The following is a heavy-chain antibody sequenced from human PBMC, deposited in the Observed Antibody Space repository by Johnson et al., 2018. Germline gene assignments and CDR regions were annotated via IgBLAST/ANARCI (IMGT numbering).Heavy chain of an antibody. J-gene: IGHJ6*03. CDR3: AKKGEALRVLEWLSGDYYMDV. CDR1: GFTFSSYG. V-gene: IGHV3-30*18. D-gene: IGHD3-3*01. CDR2: ISYDGSNK. Sequence: QVQLVQSGGGVVQPGRSLRLSCAASGFTFSSYGMHWVRQAPGKGLEWVAVISYDGSNKYYADSVKGRFTISRNNSKNTLYLQMNSLRVEDTAVYYCAKKGEALRVLEWLSGDYYMDVWGKGTTVNVSS.